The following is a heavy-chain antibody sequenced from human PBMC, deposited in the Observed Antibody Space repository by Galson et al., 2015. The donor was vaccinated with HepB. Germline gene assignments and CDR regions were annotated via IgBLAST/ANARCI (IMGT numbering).Heavy chain of an antibody. CDR1: GFTVSSNY. CDR3: TRDRGGCLGY. V-gene: IGHV3-53*01. J-gene: IGHJ4*02. Sequence: SLRLSCAASGFTVSSNYMSWVRQAPGKGLEWVSVIYSGGSTYYADSVGGRFTISRDNSKNTLYLQMNSLRVEDTAVYYCTRDRGGCLGYWGQGTLVTVSS. CDR2: IYSGGST. D-gene: IGHD3-16*01.